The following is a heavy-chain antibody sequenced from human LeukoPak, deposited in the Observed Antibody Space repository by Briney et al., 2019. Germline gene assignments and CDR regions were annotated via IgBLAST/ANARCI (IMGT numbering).Heavy chain of an antibody. V-gene: IGHV3-74*01. Sequence: GGSLRLSCAVSGFTFEDYAMHWVRQAPGKGLVWVSRINTDGSSTSYADSVKGRFTISRDNAKNTLYLQMNSLRAEDTAVYYCARDRVDCSSTSCYRGTYDYYYYYMDVWGKGTTVTVSS. J-gene: IGHJ6*03. CDR3: ARDRVDCSSTSCYRGTYDYYYYYMDV. CDR2: INTDGSST. CDR1: GFTFEDYA. D-gene: IGHD2-2*01.